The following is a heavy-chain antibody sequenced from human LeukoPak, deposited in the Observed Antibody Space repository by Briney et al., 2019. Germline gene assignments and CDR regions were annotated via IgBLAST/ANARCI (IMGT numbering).Heavy chain of an antibody. Sequence: PGGSLRLSCAASEFSVGSNYMTWVRQAPGKGLEWVSLIYSGGSTYYADSVRGRFTISRDNSKNTQYLQMNSLRVEDAAVYYCARAPVTSCRGAYCYPFDYWGQGTLVTVSS. CDR1: EFSVGSNY. D-gene: IGHD2-21*01. CDR2: IYSGGST. V-gene: IGHV3-53*01. J-gene: IGHJ4*02. CDR3: ARAPVTSCRGAYCYPFDY.